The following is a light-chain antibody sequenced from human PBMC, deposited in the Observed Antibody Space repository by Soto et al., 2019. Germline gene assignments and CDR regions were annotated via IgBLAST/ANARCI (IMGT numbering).Light chain of an antibody. V-gene: IGKV1-27*01. CDR3: QKYNTAPLT. CDR2: GIS. J-gene: IGKJ4*01. CDR1: QGFSTY. Sequence: DFPMTQSPSSLSASVGDRVTIPCRASQGFSTYLAWYQQKPGKVPKLLISGISTLQSGVPSRFSGSGYGTEFTLTISNLQPEDVATYYCQKYNTAPLTFGGGTKVDIK.